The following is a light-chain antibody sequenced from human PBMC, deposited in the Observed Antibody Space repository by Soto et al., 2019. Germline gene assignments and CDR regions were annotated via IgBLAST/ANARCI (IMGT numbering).Light chain of an antibody. CDR1: SSDVGSYYF. Sequence: SALTRPGSLTGSPGRAGTLSRPGTSSDVGSYYFVSWYQQHPGKAPKIIIYDVTKRPSGVPDRFSGSRSGNTASLTISGLQAEDEADYYCCSYAGSYTHVFGTGTKVTVL. V-gene: IGLV2-11*01. CDR2: DVT. CDR3: CSYAGSYTHV. J-gene: IGLJ1*01.